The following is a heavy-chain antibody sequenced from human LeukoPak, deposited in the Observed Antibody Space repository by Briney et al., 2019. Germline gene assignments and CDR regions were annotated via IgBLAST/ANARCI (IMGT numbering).Heavy chain of an antibody. CDR3: ARRSSGPLYYYYYYMDV. J-gene: IGHJ6*03. Sequence: ETLSLTCTVSGYSISSGYYWGWVRQAPGKGLVWVSRINSDGSSTSYADSVKGRFTISRDNAKNTLYLQMNSLRAEDTAVYYCARRSSGPLYYYYYYMDVWGKGTTVTVSS. D-gene: IGHD3-22*01. V-gene: IGHV3-74*01. CDR1: GYSISSGYY. CDR2: INSDGSST.